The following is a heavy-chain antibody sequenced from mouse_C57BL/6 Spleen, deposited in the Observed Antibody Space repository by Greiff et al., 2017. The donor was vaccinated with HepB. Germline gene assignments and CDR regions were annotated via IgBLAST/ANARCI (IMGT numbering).Heavy chain of an antibody. J-gene: IGHJ3*01. CDR1: GYTFTSYW. V-gene: IGHV1-59*01. Sequence: VQLQQPGAELVRPGTSVKLSCKASGYTFTSYWMHWVKQRPGQGLEWIGVIDPSDSYTNYNQKFKGKATLTVDTSSSTAYMQLSSLTSEDSAVYYCAYYYGSSWAWFAYWGQGTLVTVSA. CDR2: IDPSDSYT. D-gene: IGHD1-1*01. CDR3: AYYYGSSWAWFAY.